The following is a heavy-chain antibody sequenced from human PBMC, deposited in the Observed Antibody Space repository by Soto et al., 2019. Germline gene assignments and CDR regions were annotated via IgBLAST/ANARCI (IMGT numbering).Heavy chain of an antibody. Sequence: ASAEVSCPASGYNLHIYGIKCVRQAPGQGLELMGWISAYDGKTTYAEKFQGRVTMTTDASTSTAYMELRSLRSDDTAVYYCARDPHEYWTSYWFDPWGQGTLVTVSS. CDR1: GYNLHIYG. CDR3: ARDPHEYWTSYWFDP. V-gene: IGHV1-18*01. CDR2: ISAYDGKT. J-gene: IGHJ5*02. D-gene: IGHD3-3*01.